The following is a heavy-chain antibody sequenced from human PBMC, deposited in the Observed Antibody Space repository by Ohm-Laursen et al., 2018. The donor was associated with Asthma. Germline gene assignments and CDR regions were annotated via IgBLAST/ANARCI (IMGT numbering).Heavy chain of an antibody. CDR3: ASPVLRYFDWLPTYYYYYGMDV. D-gene: IGHD3-9*01. V-gene: IGHV3-30*03. CDR1: GFTFSSYG. J-gene: IGHJ6*02. Sequence: RSLRLSCAASGFTFSSYGMHWVRQAPGKGLEWVAVISYDGSNKYYADSVKGRFTISRDNSKNTLYLQMNSLRAEDTAVYYCASPVLRYFDWLPTYYYYYGMDVWGQGTTVTVSS. CDR2: ISYDGSNK.